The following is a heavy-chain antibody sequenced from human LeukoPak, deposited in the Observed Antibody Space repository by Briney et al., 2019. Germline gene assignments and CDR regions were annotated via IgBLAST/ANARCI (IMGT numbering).Heavy chain of an antibody. CDR2: ISSSGSTI. Sequence: GGSLRLSCAASRFSFSSYEMNWVRQAPGRGLEWVSSISSSGSTIYYADSVKGRFTISRDNAENTLYLQMNSLRAEDTAIYYCARTTDLDFWGQGTLVTVSS. CDR3: ARTTDLDF. CDR1: RFSFSSYE. D-gene: IGHD4-17*01. V-gene: IGHV3-48*03. J-gene: IGHJ4*02.